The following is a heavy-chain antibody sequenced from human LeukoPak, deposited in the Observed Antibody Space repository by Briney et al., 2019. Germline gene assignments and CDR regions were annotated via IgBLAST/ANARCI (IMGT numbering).Heavy chain of an antibody. CDR2: INIEGAT. CDR3: TREPPVPGSWYFDL. D-gene: IGHD6-19*01. CDR1: GFTFSQSD. V-gene: IGHV3-13*01. Sequence: GGSLRLSCAGSGFTFSQSDMHWVRQTTERGLEWVSAINIEGATFYSASVKGRFSISRENAKYALYLQMNSLRAEDTAVYFCTREPPVPGSWYFDLWGRGTQVTVSS. J-gene: IGHJ2*01.